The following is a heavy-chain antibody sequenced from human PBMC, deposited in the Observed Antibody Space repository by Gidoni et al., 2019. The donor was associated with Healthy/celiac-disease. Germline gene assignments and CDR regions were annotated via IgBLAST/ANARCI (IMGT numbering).Heavy chain of an antibody. CDR3: ARSWGSTSSTAFDY. J-gene: IGHJ4*02. CDR1: GFTFSSYS. D-gene: IGHD2-2*01. Sequence: EVQLVESGGGLVKPGGSLSLPIPASGFTFSSYSMPWVRQAPGKGLEWVSSISSSSSYIYYADSVKGLFTISRDNAKNSLYLQMNSLRAEDTAVYYCARSWGSTSSTAFDYWGQGTLVTVSS. V-gene: IGHV3-21*01. CDR2: ISSSSSYI.